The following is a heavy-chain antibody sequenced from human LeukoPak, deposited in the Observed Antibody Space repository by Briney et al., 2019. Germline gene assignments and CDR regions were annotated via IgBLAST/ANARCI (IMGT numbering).Heavy chain of an antibody. CDR3: ARHGGSWPSFDY. J-gene: IGHJ4*02. CDR2: INHSGST. Sequence: PSETLSLTCAVYGGSFSGYYWSWIRQPPGKGLEWIGEINHSGSTNYNPSLKSRVTISVDTSKNQFSLKLSSVTAADTAVYYCARHGGSWPSFDYWGQGTLVTVSS. D-gene: IGHD1-26*01. V-gene: IGHV4-34*01. CDR1: GGSFSGYY.